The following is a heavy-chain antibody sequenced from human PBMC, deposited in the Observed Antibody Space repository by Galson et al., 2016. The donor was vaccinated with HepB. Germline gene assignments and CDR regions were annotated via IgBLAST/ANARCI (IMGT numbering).Heavy chain of an antibody. Sequence: SETLSLTCAVSGGSISSSNWWNWVRQPPGKGLEWIGEIYHSGTTNYNPSLKSRVTISVDKSKNQFSLDLSSVTAADTAVYYFARDDVETLGFRGLANWFDPWGQGTLVTVSS. V-gene: IGHV4-4*02. D-gene: IGHD3/OR15-3a*01. CDR2: IYHSGTT. CDR3: ARDDVETLGFRGLANWFDP. CDR1: GGSISSSNW. J-gene: IGHJ5*02.